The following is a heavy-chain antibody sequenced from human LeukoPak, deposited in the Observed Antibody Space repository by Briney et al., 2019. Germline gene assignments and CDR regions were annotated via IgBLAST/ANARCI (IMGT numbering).Heavy chain of an antibody. CDR1: GGTFSSYA. CDR3: AREDYGDGTP. Sequence: ASVKVSCKASGGTFSSYAISWVRQAPGQGLEWMGWINPNSGGTNYAQKFQGRVTMTRDTSISTAYMELSRLRSDDTAVYYCAREDYGDGTPWGQGTLVTVSS. V-gene: IGHV1-2*02. D-gene: IGHD4-17*01. J-gene: IGHJ5*02. CDR2: INPNSGGT.